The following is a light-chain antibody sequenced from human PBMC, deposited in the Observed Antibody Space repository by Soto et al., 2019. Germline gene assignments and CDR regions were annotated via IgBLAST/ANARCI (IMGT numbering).Light chain of an antibody. J-gene: IGKJ2*01. CDR1: QSLSSSF. CDR3: LQYASPLYT. Sequence: VLTQSPGTLSLSPGERATLSCRASQSLSSSFLAWYQKKPGLAPRLLLYGASNRATGTPARFSGSGSGTDFTLSISRLEPEDFAVYFCLQYASPLYTFGQGTKLEIK. V-gene: IGKV3-20*01. CDR2: GAS.